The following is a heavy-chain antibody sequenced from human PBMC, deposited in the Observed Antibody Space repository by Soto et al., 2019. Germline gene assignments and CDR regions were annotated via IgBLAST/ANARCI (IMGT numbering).Heavy chain of an antibody. Sequence: PGGSLRLSCAASGFTFSDYYMSWIRQAPGEGLEWVSYFSNSGSTMFYADSVKGRFTISRDNAKNSVYLHMHSLRAEDTAVYYCARDAGSGDHDSGYHYAFDYWGQGTLVTVSS. D-gene: IGHD3-22*01. CDR2: FSNSGSTM. V-gene: IGHV3-11*01. CDR3: ARDAGSGDHDSGYHYAFDY. CDR1: GFTFSDYY. J-gene: IGHJ4*02.